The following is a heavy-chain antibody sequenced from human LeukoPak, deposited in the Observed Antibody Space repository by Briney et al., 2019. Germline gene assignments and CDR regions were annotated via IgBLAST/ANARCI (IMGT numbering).Heavy chain of an antibody. CDR1: GFTFNRYA. Sequence: GGSLRLSCAASGFTFNRYAMHWVRQAPGKGLEWVAFIRYDGSDKYYADSVKGRFTISRDNSKNTLYLQMNSLRAEDTAVYYCAKRHYESGSYRHFDYWGQGTLVTVSS. CDR2: IRYDGSDK. V-gene: IGHV3-30*02. D-gene: IGHD1-26*01. J-gene: IGHJ4*02. CDR3: AKRHYESGSYRHFDY.